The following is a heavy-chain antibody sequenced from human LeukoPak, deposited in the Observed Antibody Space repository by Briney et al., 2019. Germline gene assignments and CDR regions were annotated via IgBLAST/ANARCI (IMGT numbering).Heavy chain of an antibody. CDR1: GYTFTSYY. Sequence: GASVKVSCKASGYTFTSYYMHWVRQAPGQGLEWMGIINPSGGGTSYAQKFQGRVTMTRDTSTSTVYMELSSLRSEDTAVYYCARLTAVDTAMASTDYWGQGTLVTVSS. V-gene: IGHV1-46*01. D-gene: IGHD5-18*01. J-gene: IGHJ4*02. CDR2: INPSGGGT. CDR3: ARLTAVDTAMASTDY.